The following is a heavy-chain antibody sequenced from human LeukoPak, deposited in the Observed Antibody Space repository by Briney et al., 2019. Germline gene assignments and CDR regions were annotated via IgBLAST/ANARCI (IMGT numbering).Heavy chain of an antibody. CDR1: GGSLSGYY. Sequence: SETLSPTCAVYGGSLSGYYWSWIRQPPGKGLEWIGEINHSGSTNYNPSLKSRVTISVDTSKDQFSLKLSSVTAADTAVYYCARVGYSGYDYEDYWGQGTLVTVSS. D-gene: IGHD5-12*01. CDR3: ARVGYSGYDYEDY. V-gene: IGHV4-34*01. CDR2: INHSGST. J-gene: IGHJ4*02.